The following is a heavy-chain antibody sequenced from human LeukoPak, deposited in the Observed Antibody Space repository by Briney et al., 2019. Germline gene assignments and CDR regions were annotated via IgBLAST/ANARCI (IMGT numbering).Heavy chain of an antibody. J-gene: IGHJ4*02. D-gene: IGHD2-8*01. CDR2: INPSGGST. CDR1: GYTFTSYY. CDR3: ARAPRKGMATIDY. Sequence: ASVKVSCKASGYTFTSYYMHWVRQAPGQGLEWMGIINPSGGSTSYAQKFQGRVTMTRDTSTSTVYMELSSPRSEATAVYYCARAPRKGMATIDYWGQGTLVTVSS. V-gene: IGHV1-46*01.